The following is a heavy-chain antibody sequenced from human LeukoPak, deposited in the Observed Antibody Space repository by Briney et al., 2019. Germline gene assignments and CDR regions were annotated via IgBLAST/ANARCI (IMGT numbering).Heavy chain of an antibody. CDR3: ARDKELPAGYYFDY. CDR2: IWYDGSNK. D-gene: IGHD1-26*01. Sequence: GRSLRLSCAASGLSFGTSGMHWVRQAPGKGLEWVAAIWYDGSNKYYADSVKGRFTISRDNSKNTLYLQMNSLRAEDTAVYYCARDKELPAGYYFDYWGQGTLVTVSS. J-gene: IGHJ4*02. CDR1: GLSFGTSG. V-gene: IGHV3-33*08.